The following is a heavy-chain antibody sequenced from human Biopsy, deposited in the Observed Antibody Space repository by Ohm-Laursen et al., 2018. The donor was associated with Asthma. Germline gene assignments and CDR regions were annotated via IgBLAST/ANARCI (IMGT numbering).Heavy chain of an antibody. CDR2: IHPHNGGT. D-gene: IGHD2-15*01. CDR1: GYTFTGYY. V-gene: IGHV1-2*06. CDR3: ARDPQVDATTSFDY. J-gene: IGHJ4*02. Sequence: ASVKVSCNASGYTFTGYYMHWVRQAPGQGLEWMGRIHPHNGGTNYAQRFQGRVTMTRDTSISTAYMELSTLSSDDTALYYCARDPQVDATTSFDYWGPGTLITASS.